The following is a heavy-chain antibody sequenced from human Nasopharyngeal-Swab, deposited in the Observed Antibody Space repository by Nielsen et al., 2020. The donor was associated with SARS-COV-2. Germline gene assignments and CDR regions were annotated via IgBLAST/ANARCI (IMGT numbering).Heavy chain of an antibody. Sequence: ASVKVSCKASGDTFTSYGFGWVRQAPGQGLEWMGWISANNGDTDYAQKFRDRITMTTEPSTTTVHMELRGLKSDDTAVYYCARCITNTWSRGWFDFWGHGTLVTVSS. CDR3: ARCITNTWSRGWFDF. CDR2: ISANNGDT. CDR1: GDTFTSYG. D-gene: IGHD2-8*01. J-gene: IGHJ5*01. V-gene: IGHV1-18*01.